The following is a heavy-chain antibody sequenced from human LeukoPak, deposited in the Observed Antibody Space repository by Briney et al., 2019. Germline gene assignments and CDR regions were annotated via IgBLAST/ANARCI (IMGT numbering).Heavy chain of an antibody. J-gene: IGHJ6*02. CDR2: ISSNGGST. CDR1: GFTFSSYA. D-gene: IGHD6-19*01. Sequence: GGSLRLSCAASGFTFSSYAMHWVRQAPGKGLEYVSAISSNGGSTYYANSVKGRFTISRDNSKNTLYLQMNSLRAEDTAVYYCARAGIAVAGDGMDVWGQGTTVTVSS. CDR3: ARAGIAVAGDGMDV. V-gene: IGHV3-64*01.